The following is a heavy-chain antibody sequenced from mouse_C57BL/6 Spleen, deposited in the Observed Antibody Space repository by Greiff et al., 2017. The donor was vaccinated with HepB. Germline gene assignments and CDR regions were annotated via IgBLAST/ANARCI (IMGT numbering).Heavy chain of an antibody. CDR2: IDPENGDT. V-gene: IGHV14-4*01. CDR3: TTRGFDY. Sequence: EVQLQQSGAELVRPGASVKLSCTASGFNIKDDYMHWVKQRPEQGLEWIGWIDPENGDTEYASKFQGKATITADTASNTADLQLSSLTSEDTAVYYCTTRGFDYWGQGTTLTVSS. CDR1: GFNIKDDY. J-gene: IGHJ2*01.